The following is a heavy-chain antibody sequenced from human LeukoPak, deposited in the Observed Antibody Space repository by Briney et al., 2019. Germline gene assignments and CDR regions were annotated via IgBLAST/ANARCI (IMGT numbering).Heavy chain of an antibody. CDR1: GGSISSHY. CDR2: IYYSGST. Sequence: SETLSLTCTVSGGSISSHYWSWIRQPPGKGLEWIGYIYYSGSTNYNPSLKSRVTISVDTSKNQFSLKLSSVTAADTAVYYCARGVTIFGVLYYYYYYMDVWGKGTTVTVSS. J-gene: IGHJ6*03. V-gene: IGHV4-59*11. D-gene: IGHD3-3*01. CDR3: ARGVTIFGVLYYYYYYMDV.